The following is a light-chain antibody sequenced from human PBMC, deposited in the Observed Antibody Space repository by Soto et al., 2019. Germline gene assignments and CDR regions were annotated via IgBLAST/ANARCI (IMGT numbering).Light chain of an antibody. J-gene: IGKJ1*01. CDR2: AAS. CDR1: QSISSY. Sequence: DIQMTQSPSTLSASVGDRVTITCRASQSISSYLNWYQQKPGKAHKLLIYAASSLQSGVQSRFSGSGSGTDFTLTIRSLQPEDFATYYCKQSYSTSWTFGQGTKVDIK. CDR3: KQSYSTSWT. V-gene: IGKV1-39*01.